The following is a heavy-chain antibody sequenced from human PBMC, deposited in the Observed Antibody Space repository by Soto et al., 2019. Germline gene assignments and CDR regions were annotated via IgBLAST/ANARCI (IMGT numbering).Heavy chain of an antibody. V-gene: IGHV3-30-3*01. J-gene: IGHJ6*02. CDR3: AGDHKNYWHYGMDV. CDR1: GFTFSSYA. D-gene: IGHD2-8*02. Sequence: PGGSLRLSCAASGFTFSSYAMHWVRQAPGKGLEWVAVISYHGTNKHYADSVRGQFTISRDNSKNTLYLQMNSLRAEDTAVYYCAGDHKNYWHYGMDVWGQGTTVTVSS. CDR2: ISYHGTNK.